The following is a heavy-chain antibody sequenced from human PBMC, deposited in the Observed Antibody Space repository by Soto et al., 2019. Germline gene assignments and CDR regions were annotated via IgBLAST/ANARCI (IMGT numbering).Heavy chain of an antibody. Sequence: PGGSLRLSCAASGFIFKMYWMHWVRQSPGKGLVWISRIYNDGTYSDYADSVRGRFTISRDNVNDTLYLQMNNLRAEDSGLYYCTRGPRPISTGTGAYWGQGTQVTVLL. V-gene: IGHV3-74*01. CDR3: TRGPRPISTGTGAY. CDR1: GFIFKMYW. J-gene: IGHJ4*02. D-gene: IGHD3-10*01. CDR2: IYNDGTYS.